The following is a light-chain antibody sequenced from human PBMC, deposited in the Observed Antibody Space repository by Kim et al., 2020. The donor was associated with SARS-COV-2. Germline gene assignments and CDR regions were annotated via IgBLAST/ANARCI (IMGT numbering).Light chain of an antibody. V-gene: IGLV1-47*02. J-gene: IGLJ3*02. CDR3: AAWDDSVDGRV. CDR2: SNN. Sequence: QSVLTQPPSASGTPGQRVTLSCSGSSSNIGKNYAYWYQQLPGAAPKLLIHSNNQRPSGVPDRFSGFKSGTAASLAISGLRSEDEGDYYCAAWDDSVDGRVFGGGTQLTVL. CDR1: SSNIGKNY.